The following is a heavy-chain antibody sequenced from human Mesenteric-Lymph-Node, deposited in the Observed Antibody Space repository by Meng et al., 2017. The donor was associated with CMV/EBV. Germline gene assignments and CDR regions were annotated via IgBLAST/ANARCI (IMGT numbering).Heavy chain of an antibody. CDR2: IYYSGST. Sequence: GSLRLSCAVYGGSFSGYYWSWIRQPPEKGLEWIGYIYYSGSTNYNPSLKSRVTISVDTSRNQFSLRLNSVTAADTAVYYCAKYGSPYSFDPWGQGALVTVSS. J-gene: IGHJ5*02. D-gene: IGHD3-22*01. V-gene: IGHV4-59*01. CDR3: AKYGSPYSFDP. CDR1: GGSFSGYY.